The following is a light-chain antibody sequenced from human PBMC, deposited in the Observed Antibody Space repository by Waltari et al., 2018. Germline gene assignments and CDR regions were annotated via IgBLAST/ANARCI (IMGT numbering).Light chain of an antibody. J-gene: IGLJ1*01. V-gene: IGLV2-8*01. Sequence: QSALTQPPSASGSPGQSVTISCTGTSSDVGGYNYVSWYQQHPGKAPKLMIYEVSKRPVGVPAGFSGSKSGNTASLTVSGLQAEDEADYYCSSYAGSNKVFGTGTKVTVL. CDR1: SSDVGGYNY. CDR3: SSYAGSNKV. CDR2: EVS.